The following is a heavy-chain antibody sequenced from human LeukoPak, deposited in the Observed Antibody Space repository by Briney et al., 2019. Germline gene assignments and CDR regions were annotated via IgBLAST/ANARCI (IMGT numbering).Heavy chain of an antibody. CDR2: INPKSGGT. J-gene: IGHJ4*02. V-gene: IGHV1-2*02. D-gene: IGHD1-26*01. Sequence: ASVKVSCKASGYIFTGYYMHWVRQAPGQGLEWMGWINPKSGGTNSAQKFKGRVTMTRDTSISTAYMELSRLTSDDTAVYYCARHPYSGSYHFDYWGQGTLVTVSS. CDR1: GYIFTGYY. CDR3: ARHPYSGSYHFDY.